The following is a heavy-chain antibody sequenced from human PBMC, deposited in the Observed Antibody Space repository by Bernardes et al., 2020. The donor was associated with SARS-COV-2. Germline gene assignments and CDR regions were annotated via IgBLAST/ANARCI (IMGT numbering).Heavy chain of an antibody. CDR2: FSGRGGTI. D-gene: IGHD3-22*01. Sequence: GGSLRLSCSASGFTFSSYEMYWFRQAPGKGREWRSYFSGRGGTIYYADSVKGRFTTSRDSATNSLYLQMNSLRAEDTAVYYCARGAYDTTGYYLDSWGQGTLVTVSS. V-gene: IGHV3-48*03. CDR1: GFTFSSYE. J-gene: IGHJ4*02. CDR3: ARGAYDTTGYYLDS.